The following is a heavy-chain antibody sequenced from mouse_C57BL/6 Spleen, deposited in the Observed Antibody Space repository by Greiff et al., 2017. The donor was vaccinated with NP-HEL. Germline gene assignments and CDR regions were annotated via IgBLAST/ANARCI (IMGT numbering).Heavy chain of an antibody. CDR2: IYPGSGNT. J-gene: IGHJ1*03. V-gene: IGHV1-66*01. CDR3: ARCFYDYDEGYFDV. D-gene: IGHD2-4*01. CDR1: GYSFTSYY. Sequence: QVHVKQSGPELVKPGASVKISCKASGYSFTSYYIHWVKQRPGQGLEWIGWIYPGSGNTKYNEKFKGKATLTADTSSSTAYMQLSSLTSEDSAVYYCARCFYDYDEGYFDVWGTGTTVTVSS.